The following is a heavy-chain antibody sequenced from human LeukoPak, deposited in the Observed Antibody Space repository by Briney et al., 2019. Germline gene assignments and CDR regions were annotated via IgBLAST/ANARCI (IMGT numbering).Heavy chain of an antibody. D-gene: IGHD3-9*01. J-gene: IGHJ5*02. CDR3: ARLYDILTSNWFDP. CDR1: GYSISSGYY. CDR2: IYHSGST. Sequence: PSETLSLTCTVSGYSISSGYYWGWIRQPPGKGLEWIGSIYHSGSTYYNPSLKSRVTISVDTSKNQFSLKLSSVTAADTAVYYCARLYDILTSNWFDPWGQGTLVTVSS. V-gene: IGHV4-38-2*02.